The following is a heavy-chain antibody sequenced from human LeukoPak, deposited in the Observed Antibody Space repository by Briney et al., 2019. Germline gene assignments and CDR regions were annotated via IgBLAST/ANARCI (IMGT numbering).Heavy chain of an antibody. CDR1: GGSISSGGYY. Sequence: SETLSLTCTVSGGSISSGGYYRSWIRQHPGKGLEWIGYIYYSGSTYYNPSLKSRVTISVDTSKNQFSLKLSSVTAADTAVYYCARGRRDGYNSNWFDPWGQGTLVTVSS. CDR2: IYYSGST. V-gene: IGHV4-31*03. D-gene: IGHD5-24*01. CDR3: ARGRRDGYNSNWFDP. J-gene: IGHJ5*02.